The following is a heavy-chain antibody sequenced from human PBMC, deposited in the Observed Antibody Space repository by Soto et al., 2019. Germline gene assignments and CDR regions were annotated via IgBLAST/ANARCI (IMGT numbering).Heavy chain of an antibody. V-gene: IGHV1-69*19. CDR2: IIPIFRTA. Sequence: QAQLVQSGAEVKKRGSSVKVSCKAPGDSFGGNTFNWVRQAPGRGLEWMGGIIPIFRTANYAQRFQGRLTITADDLTTTVYMELNSLKSEDTAVYYCARGAEGPADYTWFDLWGQGTLVTVS. J-gene: IGHJ5*02. CDR3: ARGAEGPADYTWFDL. D-gene: IGHD2-2*01. CDR1: GDSFGGNT.